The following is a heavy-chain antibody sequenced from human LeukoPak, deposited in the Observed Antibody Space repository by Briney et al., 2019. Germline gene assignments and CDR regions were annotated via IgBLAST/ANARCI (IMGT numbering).Heavy chain of an antibody. D-gene: IGHD6-19*01. Sequence: GGSLRLSCAASGFTFSRYNMNWVRQAPGKGLEWVSYISSSSSTIYYADSVKGRFTISRDNARNSLYLQMNSLRDEDTAVYYCAIIAVGSFDYWGQGTLVTVSS. CDR2: ISSSSSTI. V-gene: IGHV3-48*02. J-gene: IGHJ4*02. CDR3: AIIAVGSFDY. CDR1: GFTFSRYN.